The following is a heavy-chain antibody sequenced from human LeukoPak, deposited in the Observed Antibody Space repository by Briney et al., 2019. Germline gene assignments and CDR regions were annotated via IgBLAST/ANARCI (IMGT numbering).Heavy chain of an antibody. V-gene: IGHV4-59*08. CDR1: GGSISSYY. CDR2: IYYSGST. Sequence: SETLSLTCTVSGGSISSYYWSWIRQPPGKGLEWIGYIYYSGSTNYNPSLKSRVTISVDTSKNQFSLKLSSVTAADTAVYYCARAGLRAWFDPWGQGTLVTVSS. CDR3: ARAGLRAWFDP. J-gene: IGHJ5*02.